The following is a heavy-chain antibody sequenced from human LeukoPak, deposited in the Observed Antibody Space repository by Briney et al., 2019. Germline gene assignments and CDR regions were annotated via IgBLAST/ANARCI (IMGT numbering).Heavy chain of an antibody. V-gene: IGHV4-34*10. CDR1: GVSFNNYY. CDR3: TRMTTGHDY. Sequence: SETLSLTCAVSGVSFNNYYWSWVRQTPGKGLEWIGEINHSGYTNDSPSPKSRITLSIDTSRKQFSLTLRSVTVADTGIYYCTRMTTGHDYWGQGTLVTVSS. D-gene: IGHD4-17*01. J-gene: IGHJ4*02. CDR2: INHSGYT.